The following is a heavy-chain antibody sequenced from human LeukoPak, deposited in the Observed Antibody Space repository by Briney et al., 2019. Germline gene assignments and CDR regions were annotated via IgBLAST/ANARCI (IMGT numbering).Heavy chain of an antibody. CDR1: GFTFNTYW. V-gene: IGHV3-21*06. CDR3: AKVQSDIVGAMFFSFDV. D-gene: IGHD1-26*01. J-gene: IGHJ3*01. CDR2: IIGSGSEM. Sequence: GGSLRLSCAASGFTFNTYWMHWVRQAPGKGLEWVASIIGSGSEMFYADSLKGRFTISRDNSKNSLYLQMNSLRVEDTAVYYCAKVQSDIVGAMFFSFDVWGQGTMVSVSS.